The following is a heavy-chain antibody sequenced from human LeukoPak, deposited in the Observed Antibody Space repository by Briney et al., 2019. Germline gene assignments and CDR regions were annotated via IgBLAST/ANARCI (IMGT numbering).Heavy chain of an antibody. J-gene: IGHJ4*02. CDR2: IYYSGST. D-gene: IGHD2-2*01. CDR3: ARGPSYHGGYFDY. V-gene: IGHV4-61*01. Sequence: SQTLSLTCTVSGGSIRSGSYYWSWIRQPPGKGLEWIGYIYYSGSTNYNPSLKSRVTISVDTSKNQFSLKLSSVTAADTAVYYCARGPSYHGGYFDYWGQGTLVTVSS. CDR1: GGSIRSGSYY.